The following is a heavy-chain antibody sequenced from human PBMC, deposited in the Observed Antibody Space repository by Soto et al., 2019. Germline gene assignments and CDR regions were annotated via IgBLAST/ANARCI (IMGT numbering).Heavy chain of an antibody. D-gene: IGHD6-13*01. CDR3: AKGGLYNSSWYEGY. CDR1: GFTFSSYA. Sequence: EVQRLESGGALVQPGGSLRLSCAASGFTFSSYAMSWVRQAPGKGLEWVSSITASGDSTHNADSVKGRFAIPRDNSKNTLDLQRTSLTADDTAVYYCAKGGLYNSSWYEGYWGQGTLVTVSS. CDR2: ITASGDST. J-gene: IGHJ4*02. V-gene: IGHV3-23*01.